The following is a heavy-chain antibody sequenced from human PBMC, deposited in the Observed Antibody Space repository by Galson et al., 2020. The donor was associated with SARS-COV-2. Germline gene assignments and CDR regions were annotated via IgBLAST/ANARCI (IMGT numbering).Heavy chain of an antibody. Sequence: SQTLSLTCTVSGGSISSYYWSWIRQPPGKGLEWIGYIYYSGSTNYNPSLKSRVTISVDTSKNQFSLKLSSVTAADTAVYYCARGGDFDWSSAPNAFDIWGQGTMVT. CDR2: IYYSGST. CDR3: ARGGDFDWSSAPNAFDI. D-gene: IGHD3-9*01. J-gene: IGHJ3*02. V-gene: IGHV4-59*01. CDR1: GGSISSYY.